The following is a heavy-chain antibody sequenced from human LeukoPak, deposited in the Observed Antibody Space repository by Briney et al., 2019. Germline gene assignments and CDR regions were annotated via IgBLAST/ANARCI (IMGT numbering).Heavy chain of an antibody. Sequence: GGSLRLSCAASGFTFGSYWMSWVRQAPGKGLEWVANIKQDGSEKYYVDSVKGRFTISRDNAKNSLYLQMNSLRAEDTAVYYCARAKSLFDSWGQGTLVTVYS. J-gene: IGHJ4*02. CDR3: ARAKSLFDS. V-gene: IGHV3-7*03. D-gene: IGHD3-10*01. CDR1: GFTFGSYW. CDR2: IKQDGSEK.